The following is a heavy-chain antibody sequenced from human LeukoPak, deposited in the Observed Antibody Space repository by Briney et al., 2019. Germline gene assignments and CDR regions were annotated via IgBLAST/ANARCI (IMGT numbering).Heavy chain of an antibody. V-gene: IGHV3-21*01. D-gene: IGHD4-17*01. CDR1: GFTFSSYS. J-gene: IGHJ4*02. CDR2: ISSSSSYI. CDR3: ARDSYGDSIFDY. Sequence: GGSPRLSFAAPGFTFSSYSMKWVRQAPRKGVEWVSSISSSSSYIYYADSVKGRFTISRDNAKNSLYLQMNSLRAEDTAVYYCARDSYGDSIFDYWGQGTLVTVSS.